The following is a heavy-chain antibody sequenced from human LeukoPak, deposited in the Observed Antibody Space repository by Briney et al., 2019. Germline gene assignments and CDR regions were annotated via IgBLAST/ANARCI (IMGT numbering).Heavy chain of an antibody. D-gene: IGHD2-2*01. Sequence: GGSLRLSCAASGFTFSSDSMTWVGQAPGQGVEWVANIKQDGSEKNYVDSVKGRFTISRDNTNYSLYLQMNSLRAEDTAVYYCARDARVCSSYRCYYYYHYMDVWGKGTTVTVSS. CDR3: ARDARVCSSYRCYYYYHYMDV. J-gene: IGHJ6*03. V-gene: IGHV3-7*01. CDR1: GFTFSSDS. CDR2: IKQDGSEK.